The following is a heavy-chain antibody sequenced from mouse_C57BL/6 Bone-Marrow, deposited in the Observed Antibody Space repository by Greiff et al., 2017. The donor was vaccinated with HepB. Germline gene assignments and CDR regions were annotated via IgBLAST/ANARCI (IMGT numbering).Heavy chain of an antibody. CDR2: ISNGGGST. J-gene: IGHJ4*01. V-gene: IGHV5-12*01. Sequence: EVKLEESGGGLVQPGGSLKLSCAASGFTFSDYYMYWVRQTPEKRLEWVAYISNGGGSTYYPDTVKGRFTISRDNAKNTLYLQMSRLKSEDTAMYYCARLGLLGYAMDYWGQGTSVTVSS. D-gene: IGHD2-3*01. CDR3: ARLGLLGYAMDY. CDR1: GFTFSDYY.